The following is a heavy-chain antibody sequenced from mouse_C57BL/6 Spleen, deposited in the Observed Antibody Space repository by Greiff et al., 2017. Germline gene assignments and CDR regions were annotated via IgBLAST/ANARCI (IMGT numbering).Heavy chain of an antibody. CDR2: ISNGGGST. Sequence: EVQVVESGGGLVQPGGSLKLSCAASGFTFSDYYMYWVRQTPEKRLEWVAYISNGGGSTYYPDTVKGRFTISRDNAKNTLYLQMSRLKSEDTAMYYCARRLWSYAMDYWGQGTSVTVSS. J-gene: IGHJ4*01. D-gene: IGHD1-1*02. V-gene: IGHV5-12*01. CDR3: ARRLWSYAMDY. CDR1: GFTFSDYY.